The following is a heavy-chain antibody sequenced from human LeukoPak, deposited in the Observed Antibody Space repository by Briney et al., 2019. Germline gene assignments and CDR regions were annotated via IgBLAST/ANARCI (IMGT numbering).Heavy chain of an antibody. J-gene: IGHJ4*02. D-gene: IGHD2-15*01. V-gene: IGHV3-7*01. Sequence: GGSLRLSCAASGFTFSTYWMTWVRQAPGKGLEWVATIKQDGSEKYYVDSVKGRFTISRDNAKNSLYLQVNSLRAEDTAVYYCARLTEDIVVVVAYFDYWGQGTLVTVSS. CDR1: GFTFSTYW. CDR2: IKQDGSEK. CDR3: ARLTEDIVVVVAYFDY.